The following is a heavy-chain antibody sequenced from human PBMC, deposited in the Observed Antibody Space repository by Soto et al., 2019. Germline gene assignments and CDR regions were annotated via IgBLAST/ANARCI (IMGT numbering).Heavy chain of an antibody. J-gene: IGHJ2*01. CDR3: ASESHAILTGPPWVWYFDL. CDR2: INDRGSI. CDR1: GGSFSGYY. V-gene: IGHV4-34*01. D-gene: IGHD3-9*01. Sequence: QVQLHQWGAGPLRPLETLSLTCGVSGGSFSGYYWAWIRQSPGKGLEWIGEINDRGSINYNPSLKNRVSISVDTSKKHPSLNLSSVTAADTAVYYGASESHAILTGPPWVWYFDLWGRGTLVTVSS.